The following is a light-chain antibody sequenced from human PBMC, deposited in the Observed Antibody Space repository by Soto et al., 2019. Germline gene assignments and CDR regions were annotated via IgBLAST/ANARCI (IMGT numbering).Light chain of an antibody. CDR3: SSYTGSSTPYV. CDR1: SSDVGGYNY. CDR2: EVS. Sequence: QSALTQPASVLGSPGQPITISCTGTSSDVGGYNYVSWYQQHPGKAPKLMIYEVSNRPSGVSNRFSGSKSGNTASLTISGLQAEDEADYYCSSYTGSSTPYVFGTGTKLTVL. J-gene: IGLJ1*01. V-gene: IGLV2-14*01.